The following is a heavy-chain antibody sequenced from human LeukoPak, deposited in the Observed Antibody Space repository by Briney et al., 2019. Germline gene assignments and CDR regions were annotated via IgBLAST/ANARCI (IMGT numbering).Heavy chain of an antibody. V-gene: IGHV3-23*01. CDR2: ISGSGGST. CDR1: GFTFSSYA. Sequence: GGSLRLSCAASGFTFSSYAMSWVRQAPGKGLERVSAISGSGGSTYYADSVKGRFTISRDNSKNTLYLQMNSLRAEDTAVYYCAKGIFWAVVPAAYFDYWGQGTLVTVSS. CDR3: AKGIFWAVVPAAYFDY. J-gene: IGHJ4*02. D-gene: IGHD2-2*01.